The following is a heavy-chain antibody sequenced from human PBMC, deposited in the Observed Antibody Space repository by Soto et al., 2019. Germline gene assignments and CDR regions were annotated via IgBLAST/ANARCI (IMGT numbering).Heavy chain of an antibody. V-gene: IGHV3-23*01. CDR2: ISGSGGST. CDR3: AKIGWSTMIPQA. Sequence: HPGGSLRLSCAASGFTFSSYAMSWVRQAPGKGLEWVSAISGSGGSTYYADSVKGRFTISRDNSKNTLYLQMNSLRAEDTAVYYCAKIGWSTMIPQAWGQGTLVTVSS. D-gene: IGHD3-22*01. J-gene: IGHJ5*02. CDR1: GFTFSSYA.